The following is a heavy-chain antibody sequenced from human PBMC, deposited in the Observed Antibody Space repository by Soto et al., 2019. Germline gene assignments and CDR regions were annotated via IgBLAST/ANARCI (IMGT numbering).Heavy chain of an antibody. CDR2: IKQDGSEK. D-gene: IGHD6-13*01. CDR3: ARAGVAAAGRQNYYCYYYMEV. J-gene: IGHJ6*03. CDR1: GFTFSSYW. Sequence: PGGSLRLSCAASGFTFSSYWMSWVRQAPGKGLEWVANIKQDGSEKYYVDSVKGRFTISRDNAKNSLYLQMNSLRAEDTAVYYCARAGVAAAGRQNYYCYYYMEVWGKGTTVTVSS. V-gene: IGHV3-7*01.